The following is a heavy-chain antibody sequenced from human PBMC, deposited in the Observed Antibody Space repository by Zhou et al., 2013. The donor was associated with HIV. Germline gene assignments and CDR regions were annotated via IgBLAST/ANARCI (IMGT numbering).Heavy chain of an antibody. J-gene: IGHJ5*02. CDR3: ARGVLERRDPNWFDP. Sequence: QVQLVQSGADVKRPGASVKVSCKASGNIFTTYYIYWMRQAPGQGLEWMGIIKPSSGSTIYAQKFQGRVSMTRDTSTSTVYMELSSLRSDDTAVYYCARGVLERRDPNWFDPWGRREPVGHRLL. V-gene: IGHV1-46*01. D-gene: IGHD1-1*01. CDR2: IKPSSGST. CDR1: GNIFTTYY.